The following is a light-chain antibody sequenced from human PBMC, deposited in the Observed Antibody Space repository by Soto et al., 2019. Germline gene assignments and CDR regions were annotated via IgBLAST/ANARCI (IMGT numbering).Light chain of an antibody. CDR3: QQYSVWPLT. Sequence: EIVMTQSPATLSVSPGERATLSCRASQSVKSSLAWYQHKPGQLPRLLIYGASTRATGVPLRFSGSGSEAEFTLTISSLQSEDFAVYYCQQYSVWPLTFGGGTKVEIK. CDR2: GAS. V-gene: IGKV3-15*01. CDR1: QSVKSS. J-gene: IGKJ4*01.